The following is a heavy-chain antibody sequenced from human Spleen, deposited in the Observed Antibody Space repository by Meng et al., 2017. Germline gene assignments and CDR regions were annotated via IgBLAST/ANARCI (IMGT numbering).Heavy chain of an antibody. CDR1: GGTFSSNA. D-gene: IGHD1-7*01. Sequence: LVQSGVEVKKPGSSVKVSSKASGGTFSSNAISRVLQAPGQGLEWMGGIIPIFGTANYAQKFQGRVTITADESTSTAYMELSSLRSEDTAAYYCARDQGYNWNFFAYWGQGTLVTVSS. CDR2: IIPIFGTA. J-gene: IGHJ4*02. CDR3: ARDQGYNWNFFAY. V-gene: IGHV1-69*01.